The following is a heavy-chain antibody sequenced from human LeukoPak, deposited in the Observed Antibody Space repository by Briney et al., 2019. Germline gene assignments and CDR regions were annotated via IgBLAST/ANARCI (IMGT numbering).Heavy chain of an antibody. J-gene: IGHJ4*02. V-gene: IGHV3-23*01. Sequence: GGSLRLSCAASGFTFSSYAMSWVRQAPGKGLEWVSAISGSGGSTYYADSVKGRFTISRDNSKNTLYLQMNSLRAEDTAVYYCANIRIWFGEFPSNFDYWGQGTLVTVSS. D-gene: IGHD3-10*01. CDR1: GFTFSSYA. CDR2: ISGSGGST. CDR3: ANIRIWFGEFPSNFDY.